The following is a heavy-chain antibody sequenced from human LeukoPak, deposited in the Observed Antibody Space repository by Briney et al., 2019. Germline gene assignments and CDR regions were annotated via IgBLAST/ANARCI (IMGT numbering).Heavy chain of an antibody. D-gene: IGHD3-10*01. CDR3: AAGRRLGELFFDY. V-gene: IGHV1-69*13. CDR2: INPIFNIL. CDR1: EGTFGGYS. J-gene: IGHJ4*02. Sequence: SVQVSCKASEGTFGGYSIDWVRQAPGQGLDWVGGINPIFNILYYAQNFQGRVTITADESTNTAFLELDSLKHDDTAVYYCAAGRRLGELFFDYWGQGTLVTVSS.